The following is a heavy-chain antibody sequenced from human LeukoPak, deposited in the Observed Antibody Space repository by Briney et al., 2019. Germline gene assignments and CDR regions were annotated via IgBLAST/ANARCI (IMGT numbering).Heavy chain of an antibody. CDR1: GFTFSSYA. J-gene: IGHJ4*02. D-gene: IGHD6-6*01. V-gene: IGHV3-23*01. Sequence: GRSLRLSCAASGFTFSSYAMSWVRQAPGKGLEWVSAISGSGGSTYYADSVKGRFTISRDNSKNTLYLQMNSLRAEDTAVYYFAKDAGSIAARRPLDYWGQGTLVTVSS. CDR2: ISGSGGST. CDR3: AKDAGSIAARRPLDY.